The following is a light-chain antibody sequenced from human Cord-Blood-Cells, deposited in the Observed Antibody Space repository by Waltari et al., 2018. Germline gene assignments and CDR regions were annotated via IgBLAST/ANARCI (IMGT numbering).Light chain of an antibody. J-gene: IGKJ4*01. CDR1: QSVSSY. Sequence: ETVLTQSPPSLSLSPGERATLCCSASQSVSSYLAWYQQKPGQAPRVLIYDASNRATGIPARFSGSGSGTDFTLTISSLEPEDFAVYYCQQRSNWPPLTFGGGTKVEIK. CDR2: DAS. CDR3: QQRSNWPPLT. V-gene: IGKV3-11*01.